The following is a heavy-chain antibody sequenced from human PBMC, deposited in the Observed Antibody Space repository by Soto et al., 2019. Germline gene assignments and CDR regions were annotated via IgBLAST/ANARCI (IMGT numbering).Heavy chain of an antibody. CDR2: IDPSDSYT. D-gene: IGHD2-15*01. CDR1: GYSFTSYW. V-gene: IGHV5-10-1*01. CDR3: ARRRVEIPTYCSGGSCYKTYGMDV. Sequence: GESLKISCKGSGYSFTSYWISWVRQMPGKGLEWVGRIDPSDSYTNYSPSFQGHVTISADKSISTAYLQWSSLKASDTAMYYCARRRVEIPTYCSGGSCYKTYGMDVWGQGTTVTVSS. J-gene: IGHJ6*02.